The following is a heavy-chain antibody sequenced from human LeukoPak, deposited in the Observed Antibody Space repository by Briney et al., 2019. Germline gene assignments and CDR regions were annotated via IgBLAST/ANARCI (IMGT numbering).Heavy chain of an antibody. J-gene: IGHJ4*02. CDR2: ISSSSSTI. D-gene: IGHD2-2*01. V-gene: IGHV3-48*01. Sequence: GSLRLSCAASGFTFSSYSMNWVRQAPGKGLEWVSYISSSSSTIYYADSVKGRFTTSRDNAKNTLYLQMNSLRAEDTAVYYCAREYCSSTSCYSNTHYFDYWGQGTLVTVSS. CDR3: AREYCSSTSCYSNTHYFDY. CDR1: GFTFSSYS.